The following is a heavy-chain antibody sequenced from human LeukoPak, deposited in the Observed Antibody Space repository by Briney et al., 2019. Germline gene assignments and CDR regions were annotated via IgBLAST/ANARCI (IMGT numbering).Heavy chain of an antibody. D-gene: IGHD3-22*01. Sequence: GASVKVSCKASGYTFTSYDINWVRQAPGQGLEWMGWINPISGGTNYAQKFQGRVTMTRDTSISTAYMELSRLRSDDTAVYYCARSSGYYSSLFYMHVWGKGTTVTVSS. CDR2: INPISGGT. V-gene: IGHV1-2*02. J-gene: IGHJ6*03. CDR3: ARSSGYYSSLFYMHV. CDR1: GYTFTSYD.